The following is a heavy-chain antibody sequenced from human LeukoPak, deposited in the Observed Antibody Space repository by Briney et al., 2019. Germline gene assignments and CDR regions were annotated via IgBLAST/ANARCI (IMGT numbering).Heavy chain of an antibody. V-gene: IGHV3-7*03. J-gene: IGHJ4*02. CDR1: GFTFSSYW. Sequence: PGGSLRLSCAASGFTFSSYWMSWVRRAPGKGLEWVANIKQDGSEKYYVDSVKGRFTISRDNAKNSLYLQMNSLRAEDTAVYYCARDGTQLWSYLPLNWGQGTLVTVSS. D-gene: IGHD5-18*01. CDR3: ARDGTQLWSYLPLN. CDR2: IKQDGSEK.